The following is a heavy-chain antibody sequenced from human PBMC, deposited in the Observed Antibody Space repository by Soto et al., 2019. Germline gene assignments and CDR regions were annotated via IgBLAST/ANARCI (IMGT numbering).Heavy chain of an antibody. Sequence: GGSLRLSCAASGFSFSGPWMSWVRQAPGKGLEWVANIKGDDSAKYYVDSVKGRFTISRDNAKKSLYLQMNSLRAEDTAVYYCAGYTYARALGYWGQGTLVTVSS. CDR1: GFSFSGPW. CDR2: IKGDDSAK. CDR3: AGYTYARALGY. D-gene: IGHD2-2*02. J-gene: IGHJ4*02. V-gene: IGHV3-7*01.